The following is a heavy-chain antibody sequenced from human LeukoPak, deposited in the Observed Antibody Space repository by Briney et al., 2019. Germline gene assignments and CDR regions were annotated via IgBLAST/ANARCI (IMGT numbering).Heavy chain of an antibody. V-gene: IGHV5-51*01. CDR2: IYPSDSDT. CDR3: ARQRFTMRAYAGNWFDP. J-gene: IGHJ5*02. CDR1: GYSFTSYW. D-gene: IGHD3-10*01. Sequence: GESLKISCKGSGYSFTSYWIAWVRQMPGKGLEWMGIIYPSDSDTRYSPSFQDQVTISADKSISTAYLQWSSLKASDTAMYYCARQRFTMRAYAGNWFDPWGQGTLVTVSS.